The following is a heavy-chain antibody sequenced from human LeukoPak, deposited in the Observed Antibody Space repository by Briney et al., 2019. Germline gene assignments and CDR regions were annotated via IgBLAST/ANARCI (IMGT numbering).Heavy chain of an antibody. CDR3: ASDLGYSYGTELDY. J-gene: IGHJ4*02. CDR2: ISAYNGNT. Sequence: GASVKVSCKASGYTVTSYGISWVRQAPGQGLEWMGWISAYNGNTNYAQKLQGRVTMTTDTSTSTAYMELRSLRSDDTAVYYCASDLGYSYGTELDYWGQGTLVTVSS. D-gene: IGHD5-18*01. V-gene: IGHV1-18*01. CDR1: GYTVTSYG.